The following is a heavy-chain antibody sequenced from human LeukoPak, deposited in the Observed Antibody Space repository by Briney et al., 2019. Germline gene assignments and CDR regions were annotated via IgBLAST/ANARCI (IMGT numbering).Heavy chain of an antibody. J-gene: IGHJ4*02. CDR1: GNTFTGFY. Sequence: ASVKVSCKASGNTFTGFYMHWVRQAPGQGLEWMGRINPNSGGTNYAQKFQGRVTMTRDTSISTAYMELSRLRSDDTAVYYCARERSYTFDYWGQGTLVTVPS. V-gene: IGHV1-2*06. CDR2: INPNSGGT. CDR3: ARERSYTFDY. D-gene: IGHD1-26*01.